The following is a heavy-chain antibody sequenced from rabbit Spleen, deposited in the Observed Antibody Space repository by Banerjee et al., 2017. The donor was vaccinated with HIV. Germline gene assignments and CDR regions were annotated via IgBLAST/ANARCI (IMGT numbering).Heavy chain of an antibody. V-gene: IGHV1S28*01. CDR2: IANNGNT. CDR3: VRVLLSGSGRSL. J-gene: IGHJ4*01. CDR1: GFDLSNYA. D-gene: IGHD1-1*01. Sequence: QSLEESGGGLVQPGGSLKLSCKASGFDLSNYAINWVRQAPGKGLEWIGWIANNGNTYYANWAKGRFTITRNPNLNTVDLKMTSLTAADTATYFCVRVLLSGSGRSLWGPGTLVTVS.